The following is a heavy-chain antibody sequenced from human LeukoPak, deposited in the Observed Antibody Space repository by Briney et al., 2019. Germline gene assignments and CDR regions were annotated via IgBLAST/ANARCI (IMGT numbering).Heavy chain of an antibody. J-gene: IGHJ4*02. CDR3: ARHRYESSGCLLHFDY. CDR1: GGSISSSNYY. D-gene: IGHD3-22*01. Sequence: PSETLSLTCSVSGGSISSSNYYWGWIRQPPGKGLEWIGSISYSGSSYYNPSLKSRVTISVDTSKNQVSLKLSSVTAADTAVYFCARHRYESSGCLLHFDYWGQGTLVTVSS. V-gene: IGHV4-39*01. CDR2: ISYSGSS.